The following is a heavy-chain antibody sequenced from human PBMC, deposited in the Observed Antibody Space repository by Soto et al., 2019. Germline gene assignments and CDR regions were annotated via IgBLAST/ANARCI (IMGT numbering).Heavy chain of an antibody. V-gene: IGHV3-30-3*01. CDR1: GFTFRKFS. CDR3: ARDHDSTGDL. D-gene: IGHD7-27*01. J-gene: IGHJ4*02. Sequence: QVQLVESGGGVVQPGKSLRLSCAASGFTFRKFSMHWVRQTPGKGLEWVALASDDGNSKYYADSVKGRFTMSRDNSRNTVYLQMNSLTSEDTAVYYCARDHDSTGDLWGQGTLVTVSS. CDR2: ASDDGNSK.